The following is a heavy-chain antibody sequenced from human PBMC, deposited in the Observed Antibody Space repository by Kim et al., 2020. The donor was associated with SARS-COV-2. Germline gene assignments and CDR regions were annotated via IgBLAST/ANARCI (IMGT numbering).Heavy chain of an antibody. CDR1: GYYIRSGYY. CDR3: ALDLTTVSAFAS. CDR2: IYHSGTT. D-gene: IGHD4-17*01. Sequence: SETLSLTCTVSGYYIRSGYYCGWIRQPPGKGLEWIGSIYHSGTTYYNPSLKSRVTISVDTSKNQFSLKVTSVTAADTAVYYCALDLTTVSAFASWGQGT. J-gene: IGHJ4*02. V-gene: IGHV4-38-2*02.